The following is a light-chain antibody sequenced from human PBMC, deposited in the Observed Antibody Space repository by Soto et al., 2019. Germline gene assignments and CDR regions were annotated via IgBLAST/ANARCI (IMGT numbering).Light chain of an antibody. CDR2: RDS. J-gene: IGLJ2*01. CDR3: QAWDGSFYVV. CDR1: KLGDKY. Sequence: SYELTQPPSVSVSPGQTASITCSGDKLGDKYASWYQQKPGQSPVLVIYRDSKRPSGIPERFSGSNSGNTATLIISGTQAMDEADYYCQAWDGSFYVVFGGGTKLTVL. V-gene: IGLV3-1*01.